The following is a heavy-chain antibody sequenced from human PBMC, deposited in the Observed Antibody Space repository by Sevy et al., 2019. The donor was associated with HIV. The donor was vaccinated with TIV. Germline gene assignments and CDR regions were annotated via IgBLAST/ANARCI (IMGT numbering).Heavy chain of an antibody. CDR3: ARGGTLTNSFDY. D-gene: IGHD4-4*01. Sequence: GGSLRLSCAASGFSFSSYGMHWVRQAPGKGLGWVAVIWYDGSNKYYGDSVKGRFTISRDNSKNTLYLQTNSLRAEDTAVYYCARGGTLTNSFDYWGQGTLVTVSS. J-gene: IGHJ4*02. CDR2: IWYDGSNK. V-gene: IGHV3-33*01. CDR1: GFSFSSYG.